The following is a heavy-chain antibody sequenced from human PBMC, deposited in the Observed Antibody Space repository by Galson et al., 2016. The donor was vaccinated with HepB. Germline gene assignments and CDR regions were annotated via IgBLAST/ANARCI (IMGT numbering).Heavy chain of an antibody. CDR2: ISPYNGNT. J-gene: IGHJ4*02. V-gene: IGHV1-18*04. CDR1: GYTFSSYG. Sequence: SVKVSCKASGYTFSSYGINWLRQAPGQGLEWMGWISPYNGNTHYAQKLQGRVTVTTGTSTSTAYMELRSLRSEDTAVYYCARRDTAMVHDDWGQGALVTVSS. D-gene: IGHD5-18*01. CDR3: ARRDTAMVHDD.